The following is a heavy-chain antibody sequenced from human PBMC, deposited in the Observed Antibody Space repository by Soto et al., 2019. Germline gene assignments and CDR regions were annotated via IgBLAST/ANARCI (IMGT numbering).Heavy chain of an antibody. V-gene: IGHV1-2*04. D-gene: IGHD2-2*01. J-gene: IGHJ4*02. CDR2: INPNSGGS. CDR1: GYNFTTCC. CDR3: ASCPQNCITTSPCCLFFDY. Sequence: ASVKVSCKASGYNFTTCCVHWVRQAPGQGLEWMGWINPNSGGSHSAQKFQGCVTMTRDTSISTAYMELGRLRSDDTAVYYCASCPQNCITTSPCCLFFDYWGQGTLVTVSS.